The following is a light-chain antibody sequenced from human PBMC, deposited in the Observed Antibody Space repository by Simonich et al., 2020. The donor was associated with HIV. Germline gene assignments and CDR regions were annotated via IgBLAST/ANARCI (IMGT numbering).Light chain of an antibody. V-gene: IGKV1-39*01. CDR1: QSISSN. Sequence: IQMTQSPSSLSASVGDRVTIACRASQSISSNLNWYQQKPGKAPKLLIYAASNLQSGVPSRFSGSGSGTDFTLTISSLQPEDFATYYCQQSYSSLSYTFGLGTKLEIK. J-gene: IGKJ2*01. CDR2: AAS. CDR3: QQSYSSLSYT.